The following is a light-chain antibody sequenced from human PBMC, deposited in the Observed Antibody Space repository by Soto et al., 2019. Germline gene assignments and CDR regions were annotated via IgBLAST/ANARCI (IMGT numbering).Light chain of an antibody. CDR2: GAS. Sequence: IVMTQSRATLSVSPVERATLSCRASQSVRNNLAWYQQKPGQAPSLLIYGASTRATGIPARFSGSGSGTEFTLTISSLQSEDFAVYFCHQYNNWPRTCGQGTRLEI. J-gene: IGKJ5*01. V-gene: IGKV3-15*01. CDR3: HQYNNWPRT. CDR1: QSVRNN.